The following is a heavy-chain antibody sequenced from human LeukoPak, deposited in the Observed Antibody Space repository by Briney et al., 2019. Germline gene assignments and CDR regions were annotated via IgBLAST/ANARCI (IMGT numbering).Heavy chain of an antibody. CDR3: ASWTGIAAAGTGWFDP. J-gene: IGHJ5*02. V-gene: IGHV6-1*01. Sequence: SQTLSLTCAISGGSVSSNSAAWNWIRQSPSRGLEWLGRTYYRSKWYNDYAVSVKSRITINPDTSKNQFSLQLNSVTPEDTAVYYCASWTGIAAAGTGWFDPWGQGTLVTVSS. CDR1: GGSVSSNSAA. D-gene: IGHD6-13*01. CDR2: TYYRSKWYN.